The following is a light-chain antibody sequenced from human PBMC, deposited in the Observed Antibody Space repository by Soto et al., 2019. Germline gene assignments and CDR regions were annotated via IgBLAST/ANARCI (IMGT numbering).Light chain of an antibody. J-gene: IGLJ1*01. CDR1: SSDVGGYNL. CDR2: EVS. CDR3: CSYAGTTTPYI. Sequence: QAVLTQPASVSGSPGQSITISCTGTSSDVGGYNLVSWYQQHPGKAPKLMIYEVSKRPSGVFNRFSGSKSGNTASLTISGLQAEDEADYYCCSYAGTTTPYIFGTGTKVTVL. V-gene: IGLV2-23*02.